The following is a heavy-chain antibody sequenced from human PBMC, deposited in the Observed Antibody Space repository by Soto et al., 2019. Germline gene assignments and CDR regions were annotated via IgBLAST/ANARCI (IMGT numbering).Heavy chain of an antibody. J-gene: IGHJ6*03. Sequence: QDQLLQSGAEVKKPGASVTVSCKASGYSFTNYGITWVRQAPGQGLEWMGWISAFNGNTHYAQKLQGRVTMPTDASTSTAYMELRSLRSDDTAWYYCARDRGVAPPVAGNTHYYYYMDVWGKGTTVTVSS. CDR1: GYSFTNYG. D-gene: IGHD6-19*01. CDR3: ARDRGVAPPVAGNTHYYYYMDV. V-gene: IGHV1-18*01. CDR2: ISAFNGNT.